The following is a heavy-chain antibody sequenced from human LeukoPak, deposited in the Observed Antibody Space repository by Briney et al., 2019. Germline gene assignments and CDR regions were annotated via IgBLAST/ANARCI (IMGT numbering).Heavy chain of an antibody. CDR2: ISYDGNNE. CDR1: GFTFSSYP. V-gene: IGHV3-30-3*01. Sequence: LTGRSLRLSCAASGFTFSSYPMHWVRQAPGKGLEWVAVISYDGNNECYADSVKGRFTISRDNSKNTLYLQVNSLIAEDTAVYFCARDSGYIISSVFGYWGQGTLVTVSS. J-gene: IGHJ4*02. D-gene: IGHD6-13*01. CDR3: ARDSGYIISSVFGY.